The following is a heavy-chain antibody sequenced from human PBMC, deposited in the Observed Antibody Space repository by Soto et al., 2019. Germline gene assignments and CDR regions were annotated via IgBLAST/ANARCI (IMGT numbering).Heavy chain of an antibody. Sequence: NPGGSLRLYCAASGFTFSDYYMSWIRQAPGKGLEWVSYISSSSSYTNYADSVKGRFTISRDNAKNSLYLQMNSLRAEDTAVYYCARVAPFITMIVVALDYWGQGTLVTVSS. J-gene: IGHJ4*02. CDR3: ARVAPFITMIVVALDY. CDR1: GFTFSDYY. CDR2: ISSSSSYT. V-gene: IGHV3-11*06. D-gene: IGHD3-22*01.